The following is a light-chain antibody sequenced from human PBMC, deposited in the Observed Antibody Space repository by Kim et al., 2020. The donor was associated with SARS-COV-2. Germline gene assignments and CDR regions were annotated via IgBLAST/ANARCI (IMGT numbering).Light chain of an antibody. Sequence: SVLTQPPSVSAAPGQKVTISCSGSSSNIGNNYVSWYQQLPGTAPKLLIYDNQKRPSGIPDRFSGSKSGTSATLGITGLQTGDEADYYCGTWDSSLSAPVFGGGTQLTVL. J-gene: IGLJ2*01. CDR1: SSNIGNNY. CDR2: DNQ. CDR3: GTWDSSLSAPV. V-gene: IGLV1-51*01.